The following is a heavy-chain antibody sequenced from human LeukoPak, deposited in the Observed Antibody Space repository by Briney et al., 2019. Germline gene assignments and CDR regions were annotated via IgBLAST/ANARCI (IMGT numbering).Heavy chain of an antibody. CDR1: GYTFTSYD. V-gene: IGHV1-8*01. CDR3: ARVSGSGSYLRPYYYYYMDV. CDR2: INPNSGNT. Sequence: GASVKLSCKASGYTFTSYDINWVRQATGQGLEWMGWINPNSGNTGYAQKFQGRVTMTRNTSISTAYMELSSLRSEDTAVYYCARVSGSGSYLRPYYYYYMDVWGKGTTVTISS. D-gene: IGHD3-10*01. J-gene: IGHJ6*03.